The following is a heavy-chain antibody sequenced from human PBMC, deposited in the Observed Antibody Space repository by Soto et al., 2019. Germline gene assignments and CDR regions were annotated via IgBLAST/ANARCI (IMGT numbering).Heavy chain of an antibody. Sequence: ESGPTLVNPTEPLTLTCTVSGFSLSNARMGVSWIRQPPGKALEWLAHIFSNDEKSYSTSLKSRLTISKDTSKSQVVLTMTNMDPVDTATYYCARGSGYYFYFDYWGQGTLVTVSS. CDR1: GFSLSNARMG. V-gene: IGHV2-26*01. J-gene: IGHJ4*02. CDR2: IFSNDEK. CDR3: ARGSGYYFYFDY. D-gene: IGHD3-22*01.